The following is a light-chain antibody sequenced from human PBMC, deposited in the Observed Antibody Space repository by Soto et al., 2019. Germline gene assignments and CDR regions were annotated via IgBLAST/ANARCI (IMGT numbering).Light chain of an antibody. Sequence: EIVMTQPPATLSVSPGERATLSCRASQSVSSNLAWYQQKPGQAPRLLIYGASTRATGIPARFSGSGSGTEFTLTISSLQSEYFAVYYCQQYNNWPLTFGGGTKVDIK. V-gene: IGKV3-15*01. CDR2: GAS. CDR1: QSVSSN. CDR3: QQYNNWPLT. J-gene: IGKJ4*01.